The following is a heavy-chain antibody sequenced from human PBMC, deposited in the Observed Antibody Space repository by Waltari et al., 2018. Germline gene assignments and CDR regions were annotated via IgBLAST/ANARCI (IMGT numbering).Heavy chain of an antibody. Sequence: EVQLVESGGGLIQPGGSLRLSCAASGFTVSSNYMSWVRQAPGKGLGVVSAISGSGGRTDYADSVKGRFTISRDNSKNTLYLQMNSLRAEDTAVYYCAKDPFREYYYDSSGYHDAFDIWGQGTMVTVSS. CDR3: AKDPFREYYYDSSGYHDAFDI. CDR1: GFTVSSNY. J-gene: IGHJ3*02. CDR2: ISGSGGRT. D-gene: IGHD3-22*01. V-gene: IGHV3-23*04.